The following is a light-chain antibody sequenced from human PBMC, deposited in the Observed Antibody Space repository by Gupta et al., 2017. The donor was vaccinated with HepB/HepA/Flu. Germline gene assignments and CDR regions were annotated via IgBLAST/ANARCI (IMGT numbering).Light chain of an antibody. CDR2: AAA. Sequence: IQMTQSPFSLSASVGDRGTITCRASQSIRSYLNWYQQKPGKAAKLLIYAAASWQSGVTSRFCGSGGGRGVSLTISSRQQDDFAAKYCHQSYCSRPLTFGGGTKVEIK. V-gene: IGKV1-39*01. CDR1: QSIRSY. J-gene: IGKJ4*01. CDR3: HQSYCSRPLT.